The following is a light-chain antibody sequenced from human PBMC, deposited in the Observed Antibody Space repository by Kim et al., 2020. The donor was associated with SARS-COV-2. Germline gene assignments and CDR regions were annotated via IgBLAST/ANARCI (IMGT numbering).Light chain of an antibody. V-gene: IGLV3-21*04. CDR1: NIGSKR. J-gene: IGLJ2*01. CDR3: QVWDSSSDHVV. Sequence: APGKKAGMTCRGNNIGSKRMHWYQQKPGQAPVLVIYYDSDRPSGIPERFSGSNSGNTATLTISRVEAGDEADYYCQVWDSSSDHVVFGGGTQLTVL. CDR2: YDS.